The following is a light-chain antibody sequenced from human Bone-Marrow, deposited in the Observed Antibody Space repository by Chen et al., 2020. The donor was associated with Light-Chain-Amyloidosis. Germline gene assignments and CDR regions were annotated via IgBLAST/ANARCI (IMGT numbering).Light chain of an antibody. CDR3: QSADSSGTYEVI. V-gene: IGLV3-25*03. J-gene: IGLJ2*01. CDR1: DLPTKY. Sequence: SYELTQPPSVSVSPGQTARITCSGDDLPTKYAYWYQQKPGQAPVLVIHRETERPSGISERFSGSSSVTTATLTISGVQAEDEADYHCQSADSSGTYEVIFGGGTKLTVL. CDR2: RET.